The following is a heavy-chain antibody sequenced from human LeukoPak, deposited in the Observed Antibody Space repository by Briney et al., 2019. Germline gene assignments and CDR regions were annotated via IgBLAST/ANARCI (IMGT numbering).Heavy chain of an antibody. J-gene: IGHJ5*02. CDR2: IYYSGST. CDR1: GGSISSYY. V-gene: IGHV4-59*01. CDR3: ASSVYGGQTGSWFDP. Sequence: ETLSLTCTVTGGSISSYYWSWIRQPPGKGLEWIGYIYYSGSTNYNPSLKSRVTISVDTSKNQFSLKLSSVTAADTAVYYCASSVYGGQTGSWFDPWGQGTLVTVSS. D-gene: IGHD4-23*01.